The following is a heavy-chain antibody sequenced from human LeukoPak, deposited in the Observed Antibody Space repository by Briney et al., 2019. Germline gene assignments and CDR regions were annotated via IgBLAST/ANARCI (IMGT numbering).Heavy chain of an antibody. Sequence: GGSLRLSCAASGFTFSSYEMNWVRQAPGKGLEWVSYISRSGSTIYYADSVKGRFTISRDNSKNSLYLQMDSLSAEDTAVYYCARENTGWYGAYFDYWGQGTLVTVSS. CDR2: ISRSGSTI. V-gene: IGHV3-48*03. CDR3: ARENTGWYGAYFDY. D-gene: IGHD6-19*01. CDR1: GFTFSSYE. J-gene: IGHJ4*02.